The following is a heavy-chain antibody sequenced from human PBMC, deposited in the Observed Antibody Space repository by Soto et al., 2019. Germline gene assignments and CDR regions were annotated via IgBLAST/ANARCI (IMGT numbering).Heavy chain of an antibody. CDR2: ISYDGSDE. D-gene: IGHD5-12*01. J-gene: IGHJ3*01. V-gene: IGHV3-30*18. Sequence: QERLVESGGGVVQPGRSLRLSCAASGFTFRSYGMHWVRQAPAKGLEWVALISYDGSDEYYGDSIQGRFTISRDTSKDTLYVLINSPTVQDSAVYYCAKNAVYEKDALDVWGQGTMVTASS. CDR3: AKNAVYEKDALDV. CDR1: GFTFRSYG.